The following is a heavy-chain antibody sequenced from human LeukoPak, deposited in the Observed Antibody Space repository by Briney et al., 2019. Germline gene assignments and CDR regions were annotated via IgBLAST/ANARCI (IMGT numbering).Heavy chain of an antibody. CDR1: GFTVSNNY. CDR2: IYSGGVT. D-gene: IGHD3-22*01. Sequence: PGGSLRLSCAASGFTVSNNYMSRARQAPGKGLEWVSVIYSGGVTNYSDSVKGRFTISRHNSNNTLFLQMDSLRTDDTAVYYCVNTYYDSSGGYGLDVWGQGTTVTVSS. V-gene: IGHV3-53*04. J-gene: IGHJ6*02. CDR3: VNTYYDSSGGYGLDV.